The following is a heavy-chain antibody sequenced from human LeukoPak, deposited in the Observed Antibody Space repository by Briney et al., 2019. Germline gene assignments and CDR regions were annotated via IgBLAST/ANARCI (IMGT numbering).Heavy chain of an antibody. Sequence: GGSLKLSCAASGFTFSGSAMHWVRQASGKGLEGVGRIRSKANSYATAYAASVKGRFTISRDDSKNTAYLQMNSLKTEDTAVYYCTSGGSSNYGPNYYYYMDVWGKGTTVTVSS. J-gene: IGHJ6*03. CDR2: IRSKANSYAT. D-gene: IGHD4-11*01. CDR1: GFTFSGSA. CDR3: TSGGSSNYGPNYYYYMDV. V-gene: IGHV3-73*01.